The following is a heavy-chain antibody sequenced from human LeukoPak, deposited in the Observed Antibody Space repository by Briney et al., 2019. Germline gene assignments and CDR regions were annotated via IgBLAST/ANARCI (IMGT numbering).Heavy chain of an antibody. D-gene: IGHD2-15*01. CDR3: VKDHCSGGSCHSFDF. CDR1: GFVFSDFG. J-gene: IGHJ4*02. Sequence: GRSLRLSCAASGFVFSDFGMLWVRQAPVKGLEWVAYISYDGSNKKFADSVKGRSTTSRDNSEKTVYLQVSSLRVEDTAVYYCVKDHCSGGSCHSFDFWGQGTLVTVSS. V-gene: IGHV3-30*18. CDR2: ISYDGSNK.